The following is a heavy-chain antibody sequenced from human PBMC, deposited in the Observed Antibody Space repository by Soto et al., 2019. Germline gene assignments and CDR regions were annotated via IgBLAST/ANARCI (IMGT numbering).Heavy chain of an antibody. CDR1: GFTFSNYE. CDR2: ISGSGGTV. V-gene: IGHV3-48*03. CDR3: ARDFYYGSGRFDY. D-gene: IGHD3-10*01. J-gene: IGHJ4*02. Sequence: GGSLRLSCAASGFTFSNYEMNWVRQAPGKGLEWVSYISGSGGTVYYADSVKGRFTISRDNAKKSLYLQMNSLRAEDTAVYYCARDFYYGSGRFDYWGQGXLVTVSS.